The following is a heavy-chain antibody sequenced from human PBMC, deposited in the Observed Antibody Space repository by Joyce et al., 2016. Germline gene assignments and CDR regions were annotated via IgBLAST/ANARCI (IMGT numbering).Heavy chain of an antibody. D-gene: IGHD3-22*01. CDR3: AENGYYAIDH. CDR1: SGSISGTSW. Sequence: QVQLQESGPGLVKPSGTLSLTCAVSSGSISGTSWGSWVRQSPGEGLEWIGEIYHSGSTNYNPSLKSRVTISVDKSKNQFSLKLSSVTAADTAVYYCAENGYYAIDHWGQGTLVTVSS. J-gene: IGHJ4*02. V-gene: IGHV4-4*02. CDR2: IYHSGST.